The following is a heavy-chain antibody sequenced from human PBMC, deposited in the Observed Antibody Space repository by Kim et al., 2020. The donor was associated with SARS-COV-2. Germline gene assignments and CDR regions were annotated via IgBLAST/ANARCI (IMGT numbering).Heavy chain of an antibody. Sequence: DPVKGRFTISRDNSKNTLYLQMNSLRAEDTAIYYCAKSINYGSGHTSVFDIWGQGTLLTVSS. V-gene: IGHV3-23*01. J-gene: IGHJ3*02. D-gene: IGHD3-10*01. CDR3: AKSINYGSGHTSVFDI.